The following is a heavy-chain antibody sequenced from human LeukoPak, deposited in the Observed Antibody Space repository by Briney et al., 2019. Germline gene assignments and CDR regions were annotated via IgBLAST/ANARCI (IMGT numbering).Heavy chain of an antibody. CDR2: ISSSSSYI. Sequence: GGSLRLSCAASGFTFSSYTMNWVRQAPGKGLEWVSSISSSSSYISYADSVKGRFTTSRDNAKNSLSLQMNSLRAEDTAMYYCAREGIVLMVYHFDYWGQGTLVTVPS. V-gene: IGHV3-21*01. CDR3: AREGIVLMVYHFDY. CDR1: GFTFSSYT. J-gene: IGHJ4*02. D-gene: IGHD2-8*01.